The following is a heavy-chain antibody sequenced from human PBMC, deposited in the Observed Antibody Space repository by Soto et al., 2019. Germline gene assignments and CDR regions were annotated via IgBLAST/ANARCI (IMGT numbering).Heavy chain of an antibody. CDR1: GGSISSYY. CDR3: ARLSGDYYDSSGYYAFDI. Sequence: SETLSLTCTVSGGSISSYYWSWSRQPPGKGLEWIGYIYYSGSTNYNPSLKSRVTISVDTSKNQFSLKLSSLTAADTAVYYCARLSGDYYDSSGYYAFDIWGQGTMVTVSS. CDR2: IYYSGST. J-gene: IGHJ3*02. V-gene: IGHV4-59*08. D-gene: IGHD3-22*01.